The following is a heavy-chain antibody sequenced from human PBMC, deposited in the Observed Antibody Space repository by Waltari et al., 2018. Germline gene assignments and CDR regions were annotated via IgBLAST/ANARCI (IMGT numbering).Heavy chain of an antibody. CDR2: IYYSGST. V-gene: IGHV4-39*01. J-gene: IGHJ4*02. CDR3: ARKFDY. CDR1: GGSISSSSYY. Sequence: QLQLQESGPGLVKPSETLSLTCTVSGGSISSSSYYWGWIRQPPGKGREWIGSIYYSGSTYYNPSLKRRVTISVDTSKNQFSLKLSSVTAADTAVYYCARKFDYWGQGTLVTVSS.